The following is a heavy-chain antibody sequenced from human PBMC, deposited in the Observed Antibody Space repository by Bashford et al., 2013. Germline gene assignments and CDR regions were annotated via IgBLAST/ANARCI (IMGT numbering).Heavy chain of an antibody. J-gene: IGHJ4*02. CDR3: TTSDYGDYARD. V-gene: IGHV3-73*01. CDR1: GFTFSGSA. D-gene: IGHD4-17*01. CDR2: IRSKDNIYAT. Sequence: GSLRLSCAASGFTFSGSAIHWVRQASGKGLEWVGRIRSKDNIYATAYTASVEGRFTISRDDSKNTAYLQMNSLKTEDTAVYYCTTSDYGDYARDWGQGTLVTVSS.